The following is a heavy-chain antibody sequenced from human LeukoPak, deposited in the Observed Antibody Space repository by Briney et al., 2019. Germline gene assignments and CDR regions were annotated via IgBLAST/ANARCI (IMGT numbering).Heavy chain of an antibody. CDR3: ARQGYNWNYVPDY. CDR1: GYSFTNYW. Sequence: GESLKISCKGSGYSFTNYWIGWVRQMPGKGLEWMGIIYPGDSDTRYSPSFQGQVTISADKSIFTAYLQWSSLKASDTAMYYCARQGYNWNYVPDYWGQGTLVTVSS. CDR2: IYPGDSDT. J-gene: IGHJ4*02. D-gene: IGHD1-7*01. V-gene: IGHV5-51*01.